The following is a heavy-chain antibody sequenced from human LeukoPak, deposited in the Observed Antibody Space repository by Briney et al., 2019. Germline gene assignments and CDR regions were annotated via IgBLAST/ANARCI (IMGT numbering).Heavy chain of an antibody. Sequence: SETLSLTCTVSGGSISSYYWSWIRQPPGKGLEWIGYIYYSGSTNYNPSLKSRVTISVDTSKNQFSLKLSSVTAADTAVYYCARDSGSYLQGPPDAFDIWGQGTMVTVSS. CDR2: IYYSGST. CDR3: ARDSGSYLQGPPDAFDI. J-gene: IGHJ3*02. CDR1: GGSISSYY. V-gene: IGHV4-59*08. D-gene: IGHD1-26*01.